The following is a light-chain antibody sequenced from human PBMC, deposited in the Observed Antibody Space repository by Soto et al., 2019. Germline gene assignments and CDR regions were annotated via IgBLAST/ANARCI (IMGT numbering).Light chain of an antibody. CDR1: QSVSSSY. V-gene: IGKV3-20*01. Sequence: EIVLTQSPGTLSLSPWERATLSCRASQSVSSSYLAWYQQKPGQAPRLLIYGASSRATGIPDRVSGSGSGTDFTLTISRLEPEDFAVYYCQQYGSSPGTFGQGTKVDIK. J-gene: IGKJ1*01. CDR2: GAS. CDR3: QQYGSSPGT.